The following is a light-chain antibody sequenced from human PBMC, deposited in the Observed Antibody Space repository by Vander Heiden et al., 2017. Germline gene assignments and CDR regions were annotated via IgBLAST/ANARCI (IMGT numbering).Light chain of an antibody. Sequence: IQLTQSPSSLSASVGDRVTITCRASQGISSYLAWYQQKQGKAPKLLIYAASTLQSGVPSRFSGSGSGTDFTLTISSLQPEDFATYYCQQLNSYPPLTFGGGTKVEIK. CDR1: QGISSY. CDR3: QQLNSYPPLT. CDR2: AAS. J-gene: IGKJ4*01. V-gene: IGKV1-9*01.